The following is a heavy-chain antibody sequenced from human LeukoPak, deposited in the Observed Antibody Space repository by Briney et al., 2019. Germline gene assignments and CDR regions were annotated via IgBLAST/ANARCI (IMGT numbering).Heavy chain of an antibody. V-gene: IGHV4-34*01. CDR2: INHSGST. CDR3: ARGRGYDFWSGYSGHYFDY. D-gene: IGHD3-3*01. CDR1: GGSFSGYY. Sequence: SETLSLTCAVYGGSFSGYYWSWIRQPPGKGLEWIGEINHSGSTNYNPSLKSRVTISVDTSKNQSSLKLSSVTAADTAVYYCARGRGYDFWSGYSGHYFDYWGQGTLVTVSS. J-gene: IGHJ4*02.